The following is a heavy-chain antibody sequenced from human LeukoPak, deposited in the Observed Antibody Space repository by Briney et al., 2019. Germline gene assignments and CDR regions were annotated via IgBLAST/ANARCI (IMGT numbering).Heavy chain of an antibody. D-gene: IGHD2-21*02. CDR3: AKGPVVVTATPTPGDY. V-gene: IGHV1-2*02. CDR2: INPNSGGT. J-gene: IGHJ4*02. CDR1: GYTFTGYY. Sequence: ASVKVSCKASGYTFTGYYMHWVRQAPGQGLEGMGWINPNSGGTNYAQKFQGRVTMTRDTSISTAYMELSRLRSDDTAVYYCAKGPVVVTATPTPGDYWGQGTLVTVSS.